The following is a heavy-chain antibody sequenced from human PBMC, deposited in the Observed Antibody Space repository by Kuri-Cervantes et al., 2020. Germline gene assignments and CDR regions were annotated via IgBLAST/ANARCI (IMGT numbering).Heavy chain of an antibody. D-gene: IGHD2-15*01. Sequence: GGSLRLSCAASGFTFSSYAMHWVRQAPGKGLEWVAVISYDGSNKYYADSVKGRFTNSRDNSKNTLYLQMNSLRAEDTAVYYCARDLDGGSGGNTPEYYYGMDVWGQGTTVTGAS. CDR3: ARDLDGGSGGNTPEYYYGMDV. J-gene: IGHJ6*02. CDR2: ISYDGSNK. V-gene: IGHV3-30-3*01. CDR1: GFTFSSYA.